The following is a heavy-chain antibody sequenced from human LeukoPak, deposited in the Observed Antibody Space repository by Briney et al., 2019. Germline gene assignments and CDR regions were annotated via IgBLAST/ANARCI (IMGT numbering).Heavy chain of an antibody. J-gene: IGHJ5*02. CDR1: GGSISSSY. D-gene: IGHD5-24*01. CDR3: ARRGAEMAPVRPDNWFDP. V-gene: IGHV4-59*08. CDR2: ISYSGST. Sequence: SETLSLTCTVSGGSISSSYWGWIRQPPGKGLEWIGYISYSGSTKYNPSLKSRVTLSVDTSKNQFSLKVNSVTAADTAVYYCARRGAEMAPVRPDNWFDPWGQGTLVTVSS.